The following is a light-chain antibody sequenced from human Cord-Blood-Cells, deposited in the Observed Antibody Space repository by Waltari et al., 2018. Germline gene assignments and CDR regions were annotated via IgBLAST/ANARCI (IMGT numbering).Light chain of an antibody. Sequence: IVLHQLPAFHSGTPKKKFTSTCRASQSIGSSLHWYQQKPDQSPKLLIKYASQSFSGVPSRFSGSGSGTDFTLTINSLEAEDAATYYCHQSSSLPWTFGQGTKVEIK. J-gene: IGKJ1*01. CDR1: QSIGSS. CDR3: HQSSSLPWT. V-gene: IGKV6-21*01. CDR2: YAS.